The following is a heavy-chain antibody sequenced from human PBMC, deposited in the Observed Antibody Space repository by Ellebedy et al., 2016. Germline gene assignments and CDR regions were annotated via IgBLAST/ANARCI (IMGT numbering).Heavy chain of an antibody. CDR1: GTSITSSSYH. V-gene: IGHV4-39*07. CDR2: IYYSGGT. D-gene: IGHD1-26*01. CDR3: ASIVGARPPGT. Sequence: GSLRLSXTVSGTSITSSSYHWGSIRQPPGKGLEWIGSIYYSGGTYYSPSLKSRVTISVDTSKNHFSLKLSSVTAADTAVYYCASIVGARPPGTWGQGTLVTVSS. J-gene: IGHJ4*02.